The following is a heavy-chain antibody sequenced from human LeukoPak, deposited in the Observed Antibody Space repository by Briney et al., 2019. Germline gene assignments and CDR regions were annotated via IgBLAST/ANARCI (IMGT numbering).Heavy chain of an antibody. CDR3: AKDLTGVPYSSRAPGWFDP. CDR2: ISYDGSNK. V-gene: IGHV3-30*18. D-gene: IGHD6-13*01. J-gene: IGHJ5*02. Sequence: PGGSLRLSCAASGFTFSSYGMHWVRQAPGKGLEWVAVISYDGSNKYYADSVKGRFTISRDNSKNTLYLQMNSLRAEDTAVYYCAKDLTGVPYSSRAPGWFDPWGQGTLATVSS. CDR1: GFTFSSYG.